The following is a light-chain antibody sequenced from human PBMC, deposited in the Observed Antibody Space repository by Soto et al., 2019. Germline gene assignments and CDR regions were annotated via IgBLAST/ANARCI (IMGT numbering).Light chain of an antibody. V-gene: IGKV3-20*01. Sequence: ESVLTQSPGTLSLSPGEIATLSCRASQSVSSSYLAWYQQKHGQAPRLLIYGASSRATGIPDRFSGSGSGTDFTLTISRLEPEDFAVYYCPQYGSSSGTFGQGPKVEIK. CDR3: PQYGSSSGT. CDR2: GAS. J-gene: IGKJ1*01. CDR1: QSVSSSY.